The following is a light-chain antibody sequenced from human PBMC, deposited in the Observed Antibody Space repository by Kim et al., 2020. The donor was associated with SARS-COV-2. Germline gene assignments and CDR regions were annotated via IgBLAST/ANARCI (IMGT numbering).Light chain of an antibody. CDR2: SAS. CDR1: QSVAGTY. CDR3: QQFGGSPPGLT. V-gene: IGKV3-20*01. Sequence: VLPPSPGTLSLSPGDRATLSCRASQSVAGTYFAWYQQKPGQAPRLLIHSASNRAAGIPDRFSGSGSGTDFTLTISRLEPEDFAVYFCQQFGGSPPGLTFGGGTKLEI. J-gene: IGKJ4*01.